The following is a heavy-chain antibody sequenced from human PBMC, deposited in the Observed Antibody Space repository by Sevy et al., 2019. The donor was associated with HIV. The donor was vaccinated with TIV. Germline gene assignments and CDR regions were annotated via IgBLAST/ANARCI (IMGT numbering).Heavy chain of an antibody. CDR1: GFTFDDYA. V-gene: IGHV3-9*01. CDR3: AKDMGFNAFDI. CDR2: ISWNRGSI. Sequence: GGSLRLSCAASGFTFDDYAMHWVRQAPGKGLEWVSGISWNRGSIGYADYVKGRFTIYRDNAKYSLYLQMNSLRAEDTALYDCAKDMGFNAFDIWGQGTMVTVSS. D-gene: IGHD3-10*01. J-gene: IGHJ3*02.